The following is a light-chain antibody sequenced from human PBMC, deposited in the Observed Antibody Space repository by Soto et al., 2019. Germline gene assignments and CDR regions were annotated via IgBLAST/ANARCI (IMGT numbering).Light chain of an antibody. Sequence: EIVMTQSPATLSASAGERATLSCRASQSISNKLAWYQQKPGQAPKHLIYGASTRATGIPARFSGSGSGTELTLTTSSLQSEDFVVYYCRQYNNWPPRTFGQGTKVEVK. CDR2: GAS. CDR3: RQYNNWPPRT. J-gene: IGKJ1*01. V-gene: IGKV3-15*01. CDR1: QSISNK.